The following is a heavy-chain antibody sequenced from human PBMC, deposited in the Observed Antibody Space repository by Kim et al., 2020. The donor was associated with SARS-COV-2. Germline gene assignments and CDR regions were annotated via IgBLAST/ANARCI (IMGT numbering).Heavy chain of an antibody. D-gene: IGHD2-2*02. J-gene: IGHJ6*02. Sequence: AGSLKVRFTISRDISKNTVHLQMNGLRVEDTAVYYCAKGTSSSCYTGMDVWGQGATVIVSS. CDR3: AKGTSSSCYTGMDV. V-gene: IGHV3-23*01.